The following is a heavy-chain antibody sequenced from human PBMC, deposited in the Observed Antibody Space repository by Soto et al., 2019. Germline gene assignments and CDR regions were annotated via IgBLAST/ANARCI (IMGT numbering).Heavy chain of an antibody. CDR1: GFTVSSNY. CDR2: IYSGGST. CDR3: ARDAYDYIWGSPSGPYYYYYMDV. V-gene: IGHV3-66*01. D-gene: IGHD3-16*01. J-gene: IGHJ6*03. Sequence: EVQLVESGGGLVQPGGSLRLSCAASGFTVSSNYMSWVRQAPGKGLEWVSVIYSGGSTYYADSVKDRFTISRDNSKNTLYLQMNSLRAEDTAVYYCARDAYDYIWGSPSGPYYYYYMDVWGKGTTVTVSS.